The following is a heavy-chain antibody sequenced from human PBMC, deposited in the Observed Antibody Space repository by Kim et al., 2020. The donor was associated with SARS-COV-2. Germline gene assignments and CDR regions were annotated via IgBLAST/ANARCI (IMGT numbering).Heavy chain of an antibody. CDR2: ISGDGGST. D-gene: IGHD1-26*01. J-gene: IGHJ6*02. V-gene: IGHV3-43*02. Sequence: GGSLRLSCAASGFTFDDYAMHWVRQAPGKGLEWVSLISGDGGSTYYADSVKGRFTISRDNSKNSLYLQMNSLRTEDTALYYCAKDQAYGPIVGATLYYYYGMDVWGQGTTVTVSS. CDR3: AKDQAYGPIVGATLYYYYGMDV. CDR1: GFTFDDYA.